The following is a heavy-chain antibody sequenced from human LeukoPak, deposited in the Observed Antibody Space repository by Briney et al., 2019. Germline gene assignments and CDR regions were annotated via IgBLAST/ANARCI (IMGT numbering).Heavy chain of an antibody. J-gene: IGHJ5*02. CDR2: ISSSGTTI. CDR3: ASYGSANL. CDR1: GFTFSSFE. Sequence: GGSLRLSCVASGFTFSSFEMNRVRQAPGKGLEWVSYISSSGTTISYADSVKGRFTISRDNANNSLYLQMNSLRVEDTAFYHCASYGSANLWGQGTLVTVSS. D-gene: IGHD3-10*01. V-gene: IGHV3-48*03.